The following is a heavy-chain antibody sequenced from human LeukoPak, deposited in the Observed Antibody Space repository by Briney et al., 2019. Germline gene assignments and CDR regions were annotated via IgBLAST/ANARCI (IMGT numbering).Heavy chain of an antibody. Sequence: GGSLRLSCAASGFTFSSYSMNWVRQAPGKGLEWVSSISSSSSYIYYADSVKGRFTISRDNAKNSLYLQMNSLRAGDTAVYYCARDVICSGGSCYPNWFDPWGQGTLVTVSS. D-gene: IGHD2-15*01. J-gene: IGHJ5*02. CDR3: ARDVICSGGSCYPNWFDP. CDR1: GFTFSSYS. V-gene: IGHV3-21*01. CDR2: ISSSSSYI.